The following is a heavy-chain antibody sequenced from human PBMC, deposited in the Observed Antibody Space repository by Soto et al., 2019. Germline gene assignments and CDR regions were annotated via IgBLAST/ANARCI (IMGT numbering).Heavy chain of an antibody. D-gene: IGHD6-19*01. CDR3: AKDRDSSGWYAYFQH. J-gene: IGHJ1*01. CDR1: GFTFSSYG. V-gene: IGHV3-30*18. CDR2: ISYDGSNK. Sequence: GGSLRLSCAASGFTFSSYGMHWVRQAPGKGLEWVAVISYDGSNKYYADSVKGRFTISRDNSKNTLYLQMNSLRAEDTAVYYCAKDRDSSGWYAYFQHWGQGTLVTVSS.